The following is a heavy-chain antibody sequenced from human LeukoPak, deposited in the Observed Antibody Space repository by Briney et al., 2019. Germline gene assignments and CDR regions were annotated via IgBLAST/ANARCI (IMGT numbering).Heavy chain of an antibody. CDR3: AKDNTYDFGSESHSDY. CDR2: INSDGSEG. Sequence: PGGSLRLSCAVSGFTFSGFWMSWSRQAPGKGLEWVASINSDGSEGYYADVVKGRFTISRDNAKNSLYLQINSLRAEDTAVYYCAKDNTYDFGSESHSDYWGQGTLVTVSS. D-gene: IGHD3-10*01. V-gene: IGHV3-7*03. CDR1: GFTFSGFW. J-gene: IGHJ4*02.